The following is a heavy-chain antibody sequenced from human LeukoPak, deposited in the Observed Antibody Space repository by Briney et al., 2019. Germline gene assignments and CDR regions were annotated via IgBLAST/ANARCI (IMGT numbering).Heavy chain of an antibody. CDR2: IVGSGGIT. D-gene: IGHD4-11*01. CDR3: ARAPVTTVFGY. J-gene: IGHJ4*02. Sequence: PGGSLRLSCAASGFTFSNYAMSWVRQAPGKGLEWVSTIVGSGGITYYADSVKGRFTISRDNSKNTLYLQMNSLRAEDTAVYCCARAPVTTVFGYWGQGALVTVSS. V-gene: IGHV3-23*01. CDR1: GFTFSNYA.